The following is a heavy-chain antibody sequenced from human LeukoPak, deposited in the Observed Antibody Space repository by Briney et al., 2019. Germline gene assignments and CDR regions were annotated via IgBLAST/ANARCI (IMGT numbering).Heavy chain of an antibody. CDR2: ISAYNGNT. CDR3: ARDRSESDY. V-gene: IGHV1-18*01. J-gene: IGHJ4*02. Sequence: ASVKVSCKPSGYTFTSQGINWVRRAPGQGLEWMGWISAYNGNTNYAQKLQGRVTMTTDTSTNTAYMELRRLRSDDTAVYYCARDRSESDYWGQGTLVTVSS. CDR1: GYTFTSQG.